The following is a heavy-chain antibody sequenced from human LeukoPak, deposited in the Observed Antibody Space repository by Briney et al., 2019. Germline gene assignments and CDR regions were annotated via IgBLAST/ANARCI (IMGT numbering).Heavy chain of an antibody. CDR2: IYYSGST. V-gene: IGHV4-59*08. Sequence: SETLSLTCTVSGGSISSYYWSWIRQPPGKGLEWIGYIYYSGSTNYNPSLKSRVTISVDTSKNQFSLKLSSVTAADTAVYYCARLGYCSTSCSNDYWGQGTLVTVSS. CDR1: GGSISSYY. CDR3: ARLGYCSTSCSNDY. J-gene: IGHJ4*02. D-gene: IGHD2-2*01.